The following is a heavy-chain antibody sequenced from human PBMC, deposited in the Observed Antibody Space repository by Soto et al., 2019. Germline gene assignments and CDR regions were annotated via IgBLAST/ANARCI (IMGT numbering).Heavy chain of an antibody. CDR1: GYTFIDYS. Sequence: QVQLVQSGTEVRMPGTSVKVSCKTSGYTFIDYSITWVRQAPGQGLEWMGWISPYSGNTDYAQNLQGRVTMTTDTLTSTAYMELRSLRSDDAAVYYCARDKQERLFYYYYGLDVWGQGTTVTVSS. CDR2: ISPYSGNT. D-gene: IGHD1-1*01. V-gene: IGHV1-18*04. J-gene: IGHJ6*02. CDR3: ARDKQERLFYYYYGLDV.